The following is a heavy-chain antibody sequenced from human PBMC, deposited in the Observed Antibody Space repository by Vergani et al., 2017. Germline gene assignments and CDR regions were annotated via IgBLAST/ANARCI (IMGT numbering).Heavy chain of an antibody. V-gene: IGHV4-59*11. J-gene: IGHJ6*02. CDR3: ARLGSSYGYYDYGMDV. D-gene: IGHD6-6*01. CDR1: GGSISSHY. Sequence: QVQLQESGPGLVKPSETLSLTCTVSGGSISSHYWSWIRQPPGKGLEWIGYIYYSGSTNYNPSLKSRVTISVDTSKNQFSLKLSSVTAADTAVYYCARLGSSYGYYDYGMDVWGQGTTVTVSS. CDR2: IYYSGST.